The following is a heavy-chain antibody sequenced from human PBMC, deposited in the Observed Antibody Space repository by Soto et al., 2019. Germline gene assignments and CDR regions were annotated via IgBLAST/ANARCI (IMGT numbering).Heavy chain of an antibody. Sequence: GASVKVSGKASGYTFTGYYMHWVRQAPGQGLEWMGWINPNSCGTNYAQKFQGRVTMTRDTSISTAYMELSRLRSDDTAVYYCARDQGRGSSWYSSYYYYGMDVWGQGTTVTVSS. CDR3: ARDQGRGSSWYSSYYYYGMDV. CDR1: GYTFTGYY. V-gene: IGHV1-2*02. D-gene: IGHD6-13*01. CDR2: INPNSCGT. J-gene: IGHJ6*02.